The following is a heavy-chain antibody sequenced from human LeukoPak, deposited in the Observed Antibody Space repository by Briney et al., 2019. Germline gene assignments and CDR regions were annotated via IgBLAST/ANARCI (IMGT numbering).Heavy chain of an antibody. J-gene: IGHJ4*02. Sequence: GGSLRLSCAASGFTFSSYGMHWVRQAPGKGLEWVAFIRYDGSNKYYADSVKGRFTISRDNSKNTLYLQMNSLRAEDTAVYYCARGALWFGEQTELGHYWGQGTLVTVSS. CDR2: IRYDGSNK. CDR1: GFTFSSYG. V-gene: IGHV3-30*02. CDR3: ARGALWFGEQTELGHY. D-gene: IGHD3-10*01.